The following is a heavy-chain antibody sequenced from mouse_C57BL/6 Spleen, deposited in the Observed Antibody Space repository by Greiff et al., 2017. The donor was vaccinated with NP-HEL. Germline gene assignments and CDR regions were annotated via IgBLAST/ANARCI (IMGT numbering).Heavy chain of an antibody. J-gene: IGHJ3*01. CDR3: ARHDGYSLAY. CDR1: GFTFSSYG. CDR2: ISSGGSYT. Sequence: EVQGVESGGDLVKPGGSLKLSCAASGFTFSSYGMSWVRQTPDKRLEWVATISSGGSYTYYPDSVKGRFTISRDNAKNTLYLQMSSLKSEDTAMYYCARHDGYSLAYWGQGTLVTVSA. D-gene: IGHD2-3*01. V-gene: IGHV5-6*01.